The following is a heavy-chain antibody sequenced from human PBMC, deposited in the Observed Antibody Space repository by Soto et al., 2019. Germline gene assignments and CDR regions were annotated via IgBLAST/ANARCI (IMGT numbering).Heavy chain of an antibody. CDR2: ISYDGSNK. CDR1: GFPFSRHA. CDR3: ARVGLEKRYIYYGMDV. J-gene: IGHJ6*02. V-gene: IGHV3-30*09. D-gene: IGHD1-1*01. Sequence: QVQLVESGGDVVQPGTSLRLSCAASGFPFSRHAMHWVRQAPGKGLEWVAGISYDGSNKLYGDSTRGRFAISRDDVSKTLYLHLNSLRPEETAVYFCARVGLEKRYIYYGMDVWGQGTTVTVSS.